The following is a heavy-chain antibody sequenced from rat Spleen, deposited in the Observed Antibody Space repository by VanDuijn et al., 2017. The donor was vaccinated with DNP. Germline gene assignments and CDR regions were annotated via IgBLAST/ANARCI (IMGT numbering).Heavy chain of an antibody. J-gene: IGHJ2*01. CDR2: ISTGGGST. CDR3: ARQPVLPEIGFDY. Sequence: EVQLVESGGGLVQPGRSLKLSCAASGFTFSNYDMAWVRQAPTKGLEWVAYISTGGGSTYYRDSVKGRFTISRDNAKSTLYLQMDSLRSEDTATYYCARQPVLPEIGFDYWGQGVMVTVSS. CDR1: GFTFSNYD. V-gene: IGHV5-25*01. D-gene: IGHD1-4*01.